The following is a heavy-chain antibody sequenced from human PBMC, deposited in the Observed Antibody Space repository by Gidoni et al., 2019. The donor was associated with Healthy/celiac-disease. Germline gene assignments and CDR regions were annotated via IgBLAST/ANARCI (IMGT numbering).Heavy chain of an antibody. CDR3: ARGGSYYEADAFDI. D-gene: IGHD1-26*01. J-gene: IGHJ3*02. CDR1: GYTFTSYA. Sequence: QVQLVQSGAEVKKPGASVKVSCKASGYTFTSYAMHWVRQAPGQRLEWMGWINAGNGNTKYSQKFQGRVTITRDTSASTAYMELSSLRSEDTAVYYCARGGSYYEADAFDIWGQGTMVTVSS. CDR2: INAGNGNT. V-gene: IGHV1-3*01.